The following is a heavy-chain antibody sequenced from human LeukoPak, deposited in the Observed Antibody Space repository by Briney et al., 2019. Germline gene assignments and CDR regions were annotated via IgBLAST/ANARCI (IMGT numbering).Heavy chain of an antibody. D-gene: IGHD2-15*01. Sequence: GGSLRLSCAASGFSFSSYGISWVRQAPGKGLEWVSAISASGGTTYYADSAKGRFTISRDNSKNTLYLQMNSLSAEDTAVYYCAKNGDRGAYCSGGSCYPYYYYNMDVWGKGTTVTISS. V-gene: IGHV3-23*01. CDR3: AKNGDRGAYCSGGSCYPYYYYNMDV. CDR1: GFSFSSYG. J-gene: IGHJ6*03. CDR2: ISASGGTT.